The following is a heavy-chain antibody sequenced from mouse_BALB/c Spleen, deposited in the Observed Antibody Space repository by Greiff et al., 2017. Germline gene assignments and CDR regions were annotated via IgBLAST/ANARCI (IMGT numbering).Heavy chain of an antibody. CDR2: IWAGGST. J-gene: IGHJ2*01. CDR1: GFSLTSYG. CDR3: ARENGRWCPYYFDY. Sequence: VKLVESGPGLVAPSQSLSITCTVSGFSLTSYGVHWVRQPPGKGLEWLGVIWAGGSTNYNSALMSRLSICKDNSKSQVFLKMNSLQTDDTAMYYCARENGRWCPYYFDYWGQGTTLTVSS. V-gene: IGHV2-9*02. D-gene: IGHD1-1*02.